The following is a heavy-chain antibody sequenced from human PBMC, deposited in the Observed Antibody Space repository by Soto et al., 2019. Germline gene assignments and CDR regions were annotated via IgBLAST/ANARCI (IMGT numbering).Heavy chain of an antibody. J-gene: IGHJ6*02. CDR2: ISSGGSLI. CDR3: ASHRYYEGSVPGYGMDV. CDR1: GFTFSDYY. Sequence: QVQLVESGGGLVKPGGSLRLSCAASGFTFSDYYMSWIRQAPGKGHEYISYISSGGSLIYYADSVKGRFTISRDTAKTSLYLQMNSLRAEDTALYYCASHRYYEGSVPGYGMDVWGQGTTVTVSS. V-gene: IGHV3-11*01. D-gene: IGHD3-16*01.